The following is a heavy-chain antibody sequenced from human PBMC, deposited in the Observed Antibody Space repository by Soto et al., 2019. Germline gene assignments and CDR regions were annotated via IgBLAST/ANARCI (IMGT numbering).Heavy chain of an antibody. CDR3: ARGGEWSPLDV. CDR1: GGSIRSGGYS. V-gene: IGHV4-30-2*06. J-gene: IGHJ6*02. CDR2: IYHSGST. Sequence: QLQLQESGSGLVKPSQTLSLTCAVSGGSIRSGGYSWSWMRQSPGKGLEWIGYIYHSGSTYYNPSPKSRVTISVDRSKNQFSLKLSSVTAADTAVYYCARGGEWSPLDVWGQGTTVTVSS. D-gene: IGHD3-3*01.